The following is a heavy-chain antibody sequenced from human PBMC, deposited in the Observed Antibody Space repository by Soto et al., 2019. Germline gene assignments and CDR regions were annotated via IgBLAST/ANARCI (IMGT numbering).Heavy chain of an antibody. V-gene: IGHV3-23*01. Sequence: EMQLLESGGGLVQPGGSLRLSCAASGFTMSTYSVTWVRQAPGKGLEWVSGISVTPGITFYADSVKGRFTISRATSNNAVYLQMHSVSAPDTAMFFSSKRSGYGDLWGQGTLVTVSS. CDR3: SKRSGYGDL. CDR1: GFTMSTYS. J-gene: IGHJ4*02. D-gene: IGHD5-12*01. CDR2: ISVTPGIT.